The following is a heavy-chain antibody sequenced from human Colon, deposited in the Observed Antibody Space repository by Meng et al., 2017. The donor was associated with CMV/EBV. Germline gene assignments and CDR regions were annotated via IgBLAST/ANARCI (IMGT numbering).Heavy chain of an antibody. Sequence: SCTVSGDSINSGSYYWTWIRQPPGKGLEWIGYIYYSGRAYYDPSLRSRLLISLDSSKNQFSLKLTSVTAADTAVYYCARGGDSRGGAWFDPWGQGTLVTVSS. D-gene: IGHD3-22*01. CDR3: ARGGDSRGGAWFDP. CDR2: IYYSGRA. CDR1: GDSINSGSYY. V-gene: IGHV4-30-4*08. J-gene: IGHJ5*02.